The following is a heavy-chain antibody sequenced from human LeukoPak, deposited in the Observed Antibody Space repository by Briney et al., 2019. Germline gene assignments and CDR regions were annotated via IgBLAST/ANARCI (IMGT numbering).Heavy chain of an antibody. CDR1: GFTFSNYW. J-gene: IGHJ4*02. V-gene: IGHV3-74*01. Sequence: GGSLRLSCAAPGFTFSNYWMHWVRQAPGKGLVWVSRINGDGISTGYADSVKGRFTVSRDNAKKTLYLQMNSLRAEDTAVYYCARDVGNFDYWGQGTLVTVSS. CDR2: INGDGIST. CDR3: ARDVGNFDY.